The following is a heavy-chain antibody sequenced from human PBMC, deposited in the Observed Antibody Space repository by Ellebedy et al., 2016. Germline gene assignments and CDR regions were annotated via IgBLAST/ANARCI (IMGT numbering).Heavy chain of an antibody. Sequence: GESLKISCGASGFIFSNYAMSWVRQAPGKGLEWVSVIYAGGSTFYADSVKGRFTISRDNSKNTLYLQMNNLRAEDTALYYCARGNEIPGPEPLDNWGQGTLVTVSS. CDR3: ARGNEIPGPEPLDN. V-gene: IGHV3-66*01. CDR1: GFIFSNYA. D-gene: IGHD1-14*01. J-gene: IGHJ4*02. CDR2: IYAGGST.